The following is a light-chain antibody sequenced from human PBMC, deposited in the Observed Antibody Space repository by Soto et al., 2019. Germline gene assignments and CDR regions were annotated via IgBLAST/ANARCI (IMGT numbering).Light chain of an antibody. J-gene: IGKJ4*01. CDR2: AAS. CDR1: QSIGSN. CDR3: QQRSNWPLLT. V-gene: IGKV3-15*01. Sequence: EIVMTQSPATLSASPGERATLSCRASQSIGSNVAWYQQKPGQAPRLLMHAASTRATDFPARFSGSGSGTEFTLTISSLQSEDFAVYYCQQRSNWPLLTFGGGTKVEIK.